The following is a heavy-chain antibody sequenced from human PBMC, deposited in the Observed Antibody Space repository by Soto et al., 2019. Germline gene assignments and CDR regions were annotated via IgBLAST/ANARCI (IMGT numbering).Heavy chain of an antibody. V-gene: IGHV4-34*01. D-gene: IGHD3-9*01. J-gene: IGHJ5*02. Sequence: LSLTCAVYGGSFSGYYWSWIRQPPGKGLEWIGEINHSGSTNYNPSLKSRVTISVDTSKNQFSLKLSSVTAADTAVYYCARRYERVRYFGWNWFDTWGQGTLVTVSS. CDR1: GGSFSGYY. CDR3: ARRYERVRYFGWNWFDT. CDR2: INHSGST.